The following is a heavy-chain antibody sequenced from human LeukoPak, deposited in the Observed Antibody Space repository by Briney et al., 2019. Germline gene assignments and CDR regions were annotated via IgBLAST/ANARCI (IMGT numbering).Heavy chain of an antibody. CDR3: ARDDRMGEA. CDR2: INHSGST. CDR1: GGSFSGYY. J-gene: IGHJ5*02. D-gene: IGHD3-9*01. Sequence: SETLSLTCAVYGGSFSGYYWSWIRQPPGKGLEWIGEINHSGSTNYNPSLKSRVTISVDTSKNQFSLKLSSVTAADTAAYYCARDDRMGEAWGQGTLVTVSS. V-gene: IGHV4-34*01.